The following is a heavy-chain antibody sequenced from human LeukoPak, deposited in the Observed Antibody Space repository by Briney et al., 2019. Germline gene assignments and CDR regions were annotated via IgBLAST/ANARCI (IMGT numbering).Heavy chain of an antibody. Sequence: GGSLRLSCAASGFTFSSYPTSSARHAPGKGLEWVSAISGSGGSTYYADSVRGRFTISRDNSKNTLYLQMNSLRAEDTAVYYCAKANNGYHWFDPWGQGTLVTVST. V-gene: IGHV3-23*01. CDR3: AKANNGYHWFDP. J-gene: IGHJ5*02. CDR1: GFTFSSYP. D-gene: IGHD1/OR15-1a*01. CDR2: ISGSGGST.